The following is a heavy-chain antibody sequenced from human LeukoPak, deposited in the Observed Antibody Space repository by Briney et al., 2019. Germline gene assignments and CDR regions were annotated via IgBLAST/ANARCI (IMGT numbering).Heavy chain of an antibody. CDR2: ISGSGGNT. CDR3: AKFSGLGITSVDD. Sequence: GGSLRLSCAASGLTFSSYAMSWVRQAPGKGLEWVSTISGSGGNTYYADSVKGRFTISRDNSKNTLYLQMNSLRAEDTAVYYCAKFSGLGITSVDDRGQGTLVTVSS. D-gene: IGHD3-16*01. J-gene: IGHJ4*02. V-gene: IGHV3-23*01. CDR1: GLTFSSYA.